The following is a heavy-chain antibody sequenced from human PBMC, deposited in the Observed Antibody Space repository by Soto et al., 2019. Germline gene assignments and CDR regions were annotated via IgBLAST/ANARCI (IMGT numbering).Heavy chain of an antibody. CDR1: GFTFSSYA. V-gene: IGHV3-23*01. CDR3: AKGPYSSGWYGGDY. Sequence: PGGSLRFSCAASGFTFSSYAMSWVRQAPGKGLEWVSAISGSGGSTYYADSVKGRFTISRDNSKNTLYLQMNSLRAEDTAVYYCAKGPYSSGWYGGDYWGQGTLVTVSS. D-gene: IGHD6-19*01. J-gene: IGHJ4*02. CDR2: ISGSGGST.